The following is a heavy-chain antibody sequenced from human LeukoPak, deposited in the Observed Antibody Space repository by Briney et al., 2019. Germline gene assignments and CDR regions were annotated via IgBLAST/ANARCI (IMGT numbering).Heavy chain of an antibody. CDR1: GDSISSYH. J-gene: IGHJ4*02. D-gene: IGHD2-15*01. Sequence: SETLSLTCTVSGDSISSYHWTWIRQPPGRRLEWIGYVYYDGSTNYNPSLMSRVTISLDTSNKQFPLRLSSVTAADTAIYYCATYTRHCSGGTCYSIDYWGQGTLVTVSS. V-gene: IGHV4-59*08. CDR2: VYYDGST. CDR3: ATYTRHCSGGTCYSIDY.